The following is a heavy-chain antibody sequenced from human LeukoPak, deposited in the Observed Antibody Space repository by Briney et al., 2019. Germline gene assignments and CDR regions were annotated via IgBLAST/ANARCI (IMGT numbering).Heavy chain of an antibody. Sequence: PSETLSLTCTVSGGPVSSGSYYWSWIRQPPGKGLEWIGSMYYSGSTNYNPSLKSRVTISVDMSKNQSSLKLSSVTAADTAVYYCARRGSGSHSWFDPWGQGTLVTVSS. V-gene: IGHV4-61*01. CDR1: GGPVSSGSYY. D-gene: IGHD3-10*01. J-gene: IGHJ5*02. CDR3: ARRGSGSHSWFDP. CDR2: MYYSGST.